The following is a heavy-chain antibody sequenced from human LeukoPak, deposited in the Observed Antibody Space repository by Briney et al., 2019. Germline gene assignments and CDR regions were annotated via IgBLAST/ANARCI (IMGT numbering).Heavy chain of an antibody. Sequence: SETLSLTCSVSGGSISRSSYYWSWIRQPPGKGLEWIGEINHSGSTNYNPSLKSRVTISVDTSKNQFSLKLSSVTAADTAVYYCARGLESSGYYNAFDIWGQGTMVTVSS. J-gene: IGHJ3*02. V-gene: IGHV4-39*07. CDR1: GGSISRSSYY. D-gene: IGHD3-22*01. CDR3: ARGLESSGYYNAFDI. CDR2: INHSGST.